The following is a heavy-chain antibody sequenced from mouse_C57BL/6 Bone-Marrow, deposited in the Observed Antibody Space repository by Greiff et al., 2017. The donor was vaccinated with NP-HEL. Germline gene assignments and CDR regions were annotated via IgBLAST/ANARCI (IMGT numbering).Heavy chain of an antibody. CDR3: ASYGSSPYYFDY. CDR2: IDPEDGET. J-gene: IGHJ2*01. D-gene: IGHD1-1*01. V-gene: IGHV14-2*01. CDR1: GFNIKDYY. Sequence: EVKLMESGAELVKPGASVKLSCTASGFNIKDYYMHWVKQRTEQGLEWIGRIDPEDGETKYAPKFQGKATITADTSSNTAYLQLSSLTSEDTAVYYCASYGSSPYYFDYWGQGTTLTVSS.